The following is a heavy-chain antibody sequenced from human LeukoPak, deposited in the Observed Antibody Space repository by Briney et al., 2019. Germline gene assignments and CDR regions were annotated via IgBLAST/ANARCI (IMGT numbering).Heavy chain of an antibody. D-gene: IGHD3-10*01. J-gene: IGHJ4*02. CDR1: GSTVSSNY. V-gene: IGHV3-66*01. CDR3: ARDLYGSGQNGY. Sequence: GGSLRLSCAASGSTVSSNYMSWVRQAPGKGLEWVSIIYTGGSTYYADSVKGRFTISRDNSKNTLYLQMNNLRADDTAVYYCARDLYGSGQNGYWGQGTLVTVSS. CDR2: IYTGGST.